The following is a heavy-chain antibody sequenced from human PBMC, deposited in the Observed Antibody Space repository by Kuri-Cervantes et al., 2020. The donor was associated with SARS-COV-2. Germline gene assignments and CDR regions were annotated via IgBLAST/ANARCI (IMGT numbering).Heavy chain of an antibody. CDR3: AKRFLDNIVVVPAASNAFDI. V-gene: IGHV3-30-3*02. CDR2: VSYNGTTK. Sequence: GGSLRLSCAASGFTFSDFAMHWVRQAPGKGLEWVAVVSYNGTTKHYADSVKGRFTTSRDNSKNTLYLQMNSLRAEDTAVYYCAKRFLDNIVVVPAASNAFDIWGQGTMVTVSS. J-gene: IGHJ3*02. D-gene: IGHD2-2*01. CDR1: GFTFSDFA.